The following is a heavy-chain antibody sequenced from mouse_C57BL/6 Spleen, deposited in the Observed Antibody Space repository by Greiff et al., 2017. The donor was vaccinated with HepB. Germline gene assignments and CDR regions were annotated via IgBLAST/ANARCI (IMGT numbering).Heavy chain of an antibody. CDR3: ARSPYGSSYYYAMDY. Sequence: VQLKQSGPELVKPGASVKISCKASGYTFTDYYMNWVKQSHGKSLEWIGDINPNNGGTSYNQKFKGKATLTVDKSSSTAYMELRSLTSEDSAVYYCARSPYGSSYYYAMDYWGQGTSVTVSS. V-gene: IGHV1-26*01. J-gene: IGHJ4*01. CDR2: INPNNGGT. CDR1: GYTFTDYY. D-gene: IGHD1-1*01.